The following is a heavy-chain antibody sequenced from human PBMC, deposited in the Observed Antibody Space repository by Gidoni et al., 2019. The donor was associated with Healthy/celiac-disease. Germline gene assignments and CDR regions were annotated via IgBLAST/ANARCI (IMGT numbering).Heavy chain of an antibody. D-gene: IGHD6-19*01. V-gene: IGHV4-39*01. CDR1: GGSISSSSYY. Sequence: QLQLQESGPGLVKPSETMSLTCTVSGGSISSSSYYWGWIRQPPGKGLEWIGSIYYSGSTYYNPSLKSRVTISVDTSKNQFSLKLSSVTAADTAVYYCARHSGKAVAVTFGYFDLWGRGTLVTVSS. CDR2: IYYSGST. J-gene: IGHJ2*01. CDR3: ARHSGKAVAVTFGYFDL.